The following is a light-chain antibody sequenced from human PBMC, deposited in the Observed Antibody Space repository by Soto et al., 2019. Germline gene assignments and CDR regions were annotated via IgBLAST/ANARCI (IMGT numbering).Light chain of an antibody. V-gene: IGKV1-39*01. J-gene: IGKJ2*01. Sequence: DIQMTQSPSSLSASVGDRVTITCRASQSISSYLNWYQHKPGKAPKLLIYAASSLQSGVPSRFSGSGSGTDFTLTISSLQPEDFATYYGQQSYRTPYTFGKGTKLEIK. CDR2: AAS. CDR3: QQSYRTPYT. CDR1: QSISSY.